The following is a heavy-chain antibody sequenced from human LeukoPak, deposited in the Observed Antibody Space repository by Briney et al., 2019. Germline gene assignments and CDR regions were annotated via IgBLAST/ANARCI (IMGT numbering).Heavy chain of an antibody. Sequence: GAPVKVSCKASGYTFSSYVFSWVRQAPGQGLEWIGWISAYNGETNSAQKCQGRVTLTTDTSTTSAYMELRSLTPDDTAVYYCARDARYRDMYSGLFDSWGQGTLVTVSS. J-gene: IGHJ4*02. CDR1: GYTFSSYV. CDR2: ISAYNGET. CDR3: ARDARYRDMYSGLFDS. D-gene: IGHD5-12*01. V-gene: IGHV1-18*01.